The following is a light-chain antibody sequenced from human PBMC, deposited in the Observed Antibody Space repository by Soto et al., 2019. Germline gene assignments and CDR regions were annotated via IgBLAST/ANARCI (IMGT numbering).Light chain of an antibody. CDR1: QSVSSY. J-gene: IGKJ1*01. CDR2: DAS. V-gene: IGKV3-11*01. CDR3: LQRSGLTWT. Sequence: EIVLTQSPATLSLSPGERATLSCRASQSVSSYLAWYQQKPGHAPRLLIYDASNMAADIPARFSGSGSGTDFTLTISSLQPEDFAVYYCLQRSGLTWTFGGGTRVEIK.